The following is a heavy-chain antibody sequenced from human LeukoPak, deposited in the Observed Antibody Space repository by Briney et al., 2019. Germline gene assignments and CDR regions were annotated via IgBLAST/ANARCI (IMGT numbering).Heavy chain of an antibody. CDR1: GGSISSSSYY. V-gene: IGHV4-39*01. D-gene: IGHD3-22*01. CDR3: ASIWGGLYDSSGYYYTGMFDP. J-gene: IGHJ5*02. Sequence: PSETLSLTCTVSGGSISSSSYYWGWIRQPPGKGLEWIGSIYYSGSTYYNPSLKSRVTISVDTSKNQFSLKLSSVTAADTAVYYCASIWGGLYDSSGYYYTGMFDPWGQGTLVTVSS. CDR2: IYYSGST.